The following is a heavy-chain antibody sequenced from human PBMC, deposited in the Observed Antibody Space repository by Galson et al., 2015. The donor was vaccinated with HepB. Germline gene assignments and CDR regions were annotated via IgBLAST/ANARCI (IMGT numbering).Heavy chain of an antibody. CDR2: IHGADIT. CDR3: ARGTNYDFLSGYYSSNWFDP. Sequence: SLRLSCAVSGFTGSTNYMSWIRQAPGKGLDWVSLIHGADITRYAESVKGRFTISRDNSKNTMYLQMNSLRAADTAVYYCARGTNYDFLSGYYSSNWFDPWGQGSLVTVSS. CDR1: GFTGSTNY. D-gene: IGHD3-3*01. J-gene: IGHJ5*02. V-gene: IGHV3-53*01.